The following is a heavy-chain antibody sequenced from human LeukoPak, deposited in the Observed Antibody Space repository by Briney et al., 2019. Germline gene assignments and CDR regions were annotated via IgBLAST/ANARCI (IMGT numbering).Heavy chain of an antibody. V-gene: IGHV3-48*01. CDR1: GFTFSSYS. CDR2: ISSSSSTI. J-gene: IGHJ4*02. D-gene: IGHD3-10*01. CDR3: ARDLLTMVRGILL. Sequence: PGGSLRLSCAASGFTFSSYSMNWVRQAPGKGLEWVSYISSSSSTIYYADSVKGRFTISRDNAKNSLYLQMNSLRAEDTAAYYCARDLLTMVRGILLWGQGTLVTVSS.